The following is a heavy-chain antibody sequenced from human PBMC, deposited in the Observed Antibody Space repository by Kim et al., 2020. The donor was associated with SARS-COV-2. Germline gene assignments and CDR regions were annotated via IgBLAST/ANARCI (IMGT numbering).Heavy chain of an antibody. V-gene: IGHV3-30*02. D-gene: IGHD3-16*01. Sequence: ADSVKGRFTISRDNAKNTLYMQMNSLRAEDTAVYYCAKDGRGGRWYFDLWGRGTLVTVSS. J-gene: IGHJ2*01. CDR3: AKDGRGGRWYFDL.